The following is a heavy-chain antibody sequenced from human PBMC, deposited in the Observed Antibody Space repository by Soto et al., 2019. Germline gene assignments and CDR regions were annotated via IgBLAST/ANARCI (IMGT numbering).Heavy chain of an antibody. CDR3: PRDRRELRTGLYNALDV. Sequence: GASVKVSCKASGYTFTNYGISWVRQAPAQGLECMGWISGYNCDTNYAQQFQGRVTMTTDTSTSTAYMELRSLRSDDTAVYYCPRDRRELRTGLYNALDVWGQGTTVTAP. D-gene: IGHD1-26*01. CDR1: GYTFTNYG. J-gene: IGHJ6*02. CDR2: ISGYNCDT. V-gene: IGHV1-18*04.